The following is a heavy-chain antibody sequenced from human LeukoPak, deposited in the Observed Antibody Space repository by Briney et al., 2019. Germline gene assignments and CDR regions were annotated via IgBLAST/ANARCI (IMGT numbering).Heavy chain of an antibody. CDR1: GGSIGTSY. Sequence: SETLSLTCSVSGGSIGTSYWSWIRQPPGKGLEWIGYIYYNGATNYNPSLKTRVTISLDTPKNQFSLKLKSVTASDTAVYYCAKVVTWLLGAFDIWGQGTMVTVSS. CDR3: AKVVTWLLGAFDI. V-gene: IGHV4-59*08. CDR2: IYYNGAT. J-gene: IGHJ3*02. D-gene: IGHD3-22*01.